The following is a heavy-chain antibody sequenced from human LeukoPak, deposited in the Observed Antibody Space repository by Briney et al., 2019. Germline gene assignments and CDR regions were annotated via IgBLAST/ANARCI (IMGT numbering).Heavy chain of an antibody. J-gene: IGHJ6*02. CDR1: GGTFTTYA. Sequence: TVKVSCKASGGTFTTYAISWVRQAPGQGLEWMGGIIFLCVAGNTTTKFQGRVTITADESTSTAYMELSSLRSEDTAVYYCVAMVRGVGYYYYYYGMDVWGQGTTVTVSS. CDR2: IIFLCVAG. V-gene: IGHV1-69*13. CDR3: VAMVRGVGYYYYYYGMDV. D-gene: IGHD3-10*01.